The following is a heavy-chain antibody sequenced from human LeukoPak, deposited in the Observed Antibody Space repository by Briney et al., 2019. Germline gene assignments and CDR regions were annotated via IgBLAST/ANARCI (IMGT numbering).Heavy chain of an antibody. V-gene: IGHV4-39*01. CDR1: GGSISSSSYY. CDR2: IYYSGST. J-gene: IGHJ4*02. Sequence: SETLSLTCTVSGGSISSSSYYWGWIRQPPGKGLEWIGSIYYSGSTYYNPSLKSRVTISVDTSKNQFSLKLSSVTAADTAVYYCARLFNDYGDLYFDYWGQGTLVTVSS. D-gene: IGHD4-17*01. CDR3: ARLFNDYGDLYFDY.